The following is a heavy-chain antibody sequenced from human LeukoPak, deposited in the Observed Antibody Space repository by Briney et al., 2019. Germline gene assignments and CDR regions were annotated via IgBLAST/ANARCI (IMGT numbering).Heavy chain of an antibody. CDR3: AKEVYYDSSAYIDY. Sequence: GGSLRLSCAASGFTFSSYGMHWVRQAPGKGLEWVGVISYDGSNKQYGDSVKGRFTISRDNSKNTLYLEMNSLRAEDTAVYYCAKEVYYDSSAYIDYWGQGTLVTVSS. CDR2: ISYDGSNK. D-gene: IGHD3-22*01. V-gene: IGHV3-30*18. CDR1: GFTFSSYG. J-gene: IGHJ4*02.